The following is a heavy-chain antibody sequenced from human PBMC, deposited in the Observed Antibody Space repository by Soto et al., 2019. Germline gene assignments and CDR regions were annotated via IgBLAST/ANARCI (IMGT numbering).Heavy chain of an antibody. CDR3: TILPVADSALDH. D-gene: IGHD6-6*01. J-gene: IGHJ4*02. CDR2: MSYDGSDT. Sequence: VGSLRLFCVGSGFIFSNNGMHWVRQTPGKGLEWVAFMSYDGSDTFYADSVKGRFTISRDNSKNTLFLHMSNLRAEDTAMYYCTILPVADSALDHWGQVTLVPVSP. CDR1: GFIFSNNG. V-gene: IGHV3-30*02.